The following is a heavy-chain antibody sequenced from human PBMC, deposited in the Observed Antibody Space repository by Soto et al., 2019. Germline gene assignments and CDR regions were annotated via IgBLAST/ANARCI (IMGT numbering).Heavy chain of an antibody. CDR1: GVSISSYY. D-gene: IGHD2-15*01. CDR3: ARVLVGAGPNDWFDP. Sequence: SETLSLTCSVSGVSISSYYWSWIRQTPGMGLEWTAYISNSGSTNYNPSLNSRVTISVDTSKNQLSLRLNSVTAADSGVYYCARVLVGAGPNDWFDPWGQGALVTVSS. J-gene: IGHJ5*02. CDR2: ISNSGST. V-gene: IGHV4-59*01.